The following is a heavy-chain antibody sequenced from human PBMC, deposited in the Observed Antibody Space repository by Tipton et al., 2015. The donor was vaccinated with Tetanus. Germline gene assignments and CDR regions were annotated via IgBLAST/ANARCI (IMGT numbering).Heavy chain of an antibody. CDR2: ISGNSAYI. CDR1: GFPFSDFY. Sequence: SLRLSCAASGFPFSDFYVGWIRQDPGKGLEWLSYISGNSAYINYADSVRGRLTSSRDNAKKSLYLQMNSLRAEDTAVYYCAREADCSGGSCFSGDFDNWGQGTQVTVSS. D-gene: IGHD2-15*01. V-gene: IGHV3-11*06. J-gene: IGHJ4*02. CDR3: AREADCSGGSCFSGDFDN.